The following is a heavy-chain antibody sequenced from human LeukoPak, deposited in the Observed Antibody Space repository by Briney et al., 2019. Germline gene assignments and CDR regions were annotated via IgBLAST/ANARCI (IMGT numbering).Heavy chain of an antibody. J-gene: IGHJ5*02. V-gene: IGHV1-18*01. CDR2: ISAYNGNT. D-gene: IGHD4-11*01. CDR3: ARDPRRYSNYVEWFDP. Sequence: GASVKVSCKASGYTFTSYGISWVRQAPGQGLEWMGWISAYNGNTNYAQKLQGSVTMTTDTSTSTAYMELRSLRSDDTAVYYCARDPRRYSNYVEWFDPWGQGTLVTVSS. CDR1: GYTFTSYG.